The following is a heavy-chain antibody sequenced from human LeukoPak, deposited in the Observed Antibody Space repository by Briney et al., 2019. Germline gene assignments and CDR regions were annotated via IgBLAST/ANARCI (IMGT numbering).Heavy chain of an antibody. CDR2: IYPDESNI. CDR1: GYIFPTYW. D-gene: IGHD2-2*03. CDR3: ARPPSRGYSSSFEY. Sequence: GESLKISWKGSGYIFPTYWIAWVRQMPGKGLGWGGIIYPDESNIRYSPSFQGQATISADKSIRTAYLQWSSLKASDTAMYYCARPPSRGYSSSFEYWGQGTLVTVSS. J-gene: IGHJ4*02. V-gene: IGHV5-51*01.